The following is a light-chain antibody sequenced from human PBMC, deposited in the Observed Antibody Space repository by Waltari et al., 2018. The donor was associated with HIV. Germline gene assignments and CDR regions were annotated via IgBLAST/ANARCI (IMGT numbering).Light chain of an antibody. CDR2: DAS. CDR1: QSVSSY. CDR3: QEYGDSPT. V-gene: IGKV3-11*01. Sequence: EIVLTQSPATLSLSPGERATLSCRASQSVSSYFAWYQQKPGQAPRLLIYDASKRATGIPARFSGSGSGTDFTLTINSLEPEDFAVYHCQEYGDSPTFGGGTKVEI. J-gene: IGKJ4*01.